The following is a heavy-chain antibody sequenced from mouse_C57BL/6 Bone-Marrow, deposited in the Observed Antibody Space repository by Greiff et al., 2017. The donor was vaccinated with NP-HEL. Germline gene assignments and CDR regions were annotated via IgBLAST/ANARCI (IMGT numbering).Heavy chain of an antibody. V-gene: IGHV5-4*01. J-gene: IGHJ3*01. Sequence: EVKLVESGGGLVKPGGSLKLSCAASGFTFSSYAMSWVRQTPEKRLEWVATISDGGSYTYYPDNVKGRFTISRDTAKNNLYLQMSHLKSEDTAMYYCARDGGFAYWGQGTLVTVSA. CDR3: ARDGGFAY. CDR2: ISDGGSYT. CDR1: GFTFSSYA.